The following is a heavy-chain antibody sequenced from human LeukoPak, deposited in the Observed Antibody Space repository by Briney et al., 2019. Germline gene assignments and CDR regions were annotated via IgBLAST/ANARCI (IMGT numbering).Heavy chain of an antibody. CDR1: GVSITSEY. Sequence: SETLSLTCSVSGVSITSEYWSWLRQAAGKGLEWIGRIHSTGITNYNPSLKSRVTLSLDTSKNHFSLNLNSVTAADTAVYYCARGLHLIMAAFNIWGQGTVVTVSS. V-gene: IGHV4-4*07. J-gene: IGHJ3*02. CDR2: IHSTGIT. D-gene: IGHD3-16*01. CDR3: ARGLHLIMAAFNI.